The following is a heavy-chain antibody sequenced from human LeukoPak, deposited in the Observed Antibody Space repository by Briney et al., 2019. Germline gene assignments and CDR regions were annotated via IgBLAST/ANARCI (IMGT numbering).Heavy chain of an antibody. J-gene: IGHJ4*02. Sequence: SETLTLTCTVSGGSISSSSYYWGWIRQPPGKGLEWIGSIYYSGSTYYNPSLKSRVTISVDTSKNQFSLKLSSVTAADTAVYYCARDSYYYDSSGYYPYYFDYWGQGTLVTVSS. CDR1: GGSISSSSYY. CDR3: ARDSYYYDSSGYYPYYFDY. CDR2: IYYSGST. D-gene: IGHD3-22*01. V-gene: IGHV4-39*07.